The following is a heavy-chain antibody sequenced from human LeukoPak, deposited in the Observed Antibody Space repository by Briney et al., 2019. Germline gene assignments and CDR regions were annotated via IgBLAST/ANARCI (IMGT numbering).Heavy chain of an antibody. CDR3: ATLRPITMIVVVIRYFDY. CDR1: GYTFTRYY. V-gene: IGHV1-46*01. D-gene: IGHD3-22*01. J-gene: IGHJ4*02. Sequence: ASVKVSCKASGYTFTRYYMHWVRQAPGQGLEWMGIINPSGGSTNYAQKFQGRVTMTRDTSTSTVYMELSSLTSEDTAVYYCATLRPITMIVVVIRYFDYWGQGTLVTVSS. CDR2: INPSGGST.